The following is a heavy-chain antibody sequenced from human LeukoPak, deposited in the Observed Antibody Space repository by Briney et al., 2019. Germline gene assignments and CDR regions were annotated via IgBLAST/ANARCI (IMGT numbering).Heavy chain of an antibody. CDR2: IYPGDSDT. CDR1: GYSFTSYW. Sequence: GESLKISCKGSGYSFTSYWIGWVRQMPGKGLEWMGIIYPGDSDTRYSPSFQGQVTISADKSISTAYLQWGSLKASDTAMYYCARLGKYCSSTSCRTHYYMDVWGKGITVTVSS. V-gene: IGHV5-51*01. D-gene: IGHD2-2*01. CDR3: ARLGKYCSSTSCRTHYYMDV. J-gene: IGHJ6*03.